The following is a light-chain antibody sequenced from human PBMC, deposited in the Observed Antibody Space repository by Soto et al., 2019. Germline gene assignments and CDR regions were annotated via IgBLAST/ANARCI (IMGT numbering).Light chain of an antibody. Sequence: QSVLTQPASVSGSPGQSITISCTGTSSDVGSYNLVSWYQQHPGKAPNFMIYEVSKRPSGVSNRFSGSKSGNTASLTISGLQAEDEADYYCCSYAGISTFVVFGGGTQLTVL. CDR1: SSDVGSYNL. CDR2: EVS. CDR3: CSYAGISTFVV. J-gene: IGLJ2*01. V-gene: IGLV2-23*02.